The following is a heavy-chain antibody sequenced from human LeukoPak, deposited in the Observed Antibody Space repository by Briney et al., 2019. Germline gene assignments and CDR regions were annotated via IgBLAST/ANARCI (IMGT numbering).Heavy chain of an antibody. CDR3: ARLRTYYYGSGSRRDWFDP. J-gene: IGHJ5*02. V-gene: IGHV2-70*01. CDR1: GFSLGTSGMC. D-gene: IGHD3-10*01. Sequence: SGPTLVNPTQTLTLTCTFSGFSLGTSGMCVSWIRQPPGKALEWLALIDWDDDKYYSTSLKTRLTISKDTSKNQVVLTMTNMDPVDTATYYCARLRTYYYGSGSRRDWFDPWGQGTLVTVSS. CDR2: IDWDDDK.